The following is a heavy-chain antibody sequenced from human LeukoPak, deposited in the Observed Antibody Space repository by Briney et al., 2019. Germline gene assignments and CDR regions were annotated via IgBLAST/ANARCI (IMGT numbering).Heavy chain of an antibody. Sequence: SETLSLTCTVSGGSISSGDYYWSWIRQPPGKGLEWIGYIYYSGSTYYNPSLKSRVTISVDASKNQFSLKLSSVTAADTAVYYCARDTYYYDSSGRNAFDIWGQGTMVTVSS. CDR1: GGSISSGDYY. CDR3: ARDTYYYDSSGRNAFDI. V-gene: IGHV4-30-4*01. CDR2: IYYSGST. J-gene: IGHJ3*02. D-gene: IGHD3-22*01.